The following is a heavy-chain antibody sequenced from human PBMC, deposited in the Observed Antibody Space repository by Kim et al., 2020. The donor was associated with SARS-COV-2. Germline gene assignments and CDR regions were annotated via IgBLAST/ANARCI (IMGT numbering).Heavy chain of an antibody. D-gene: IGHD2-15*01. CDR2: NK. J-gene: IGHJ4*02. Sequence: NKYYADSVKGRFTISRDNSKNTLYLQMNSLRAEDTAVYYCARDSGGNKDYWGQGTLVTVSS. V-gene: IGHV3-30*01. CDR3: ARDSGGNKDY.